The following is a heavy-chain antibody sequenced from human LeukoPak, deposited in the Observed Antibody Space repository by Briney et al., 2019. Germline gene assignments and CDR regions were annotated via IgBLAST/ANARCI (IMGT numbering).Heavy chain of an antibody. CDR3: ARGGFRFFAH. CDR2: INQDGSEK. Sequence: GGSLRLSCAASGFTFSSYWMNWARQAPGKGLEWVANINQDGSEKYCVDSVKGRFTISRDNAKNSLYLQMNSLRVEDTAVYYCARGGFRFFAHWGQGTLVTVSS. D-gene: IGHD3-22*01. J-gene: IGHJ5*02. CDR1: GFTFSSYW. V-gene: IGHV3-7*04.